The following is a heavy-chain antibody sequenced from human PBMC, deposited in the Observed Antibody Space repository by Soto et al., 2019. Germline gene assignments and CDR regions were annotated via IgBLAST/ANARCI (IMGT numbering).Heavy chain of an antibody. CDR1: GGSISSYY. CDR2: IYYSGST. D-gene: IGHD3-10*01. V-gene: IGHV4-59*08. J-gene: IGHJ6*03. Sequence: SETLFLTCTVSGGSISSYYWSWIRQPPGKGLEWIGYIYYSGSTNYNPSLKSRVTISVDTSKNQFSLKLSSVTAADTAVYYCARYRRFGDFIRRVYYYYYMDVWGKGTTVTVSS. CDR3: ARYRRFGDFIRRVYYYYYMDV.